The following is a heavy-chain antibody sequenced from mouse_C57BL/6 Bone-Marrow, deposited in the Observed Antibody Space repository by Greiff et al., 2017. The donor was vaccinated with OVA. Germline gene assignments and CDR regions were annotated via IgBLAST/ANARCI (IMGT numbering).Heavy chain of an antibody. CDR1: GYTFTSYW. CDR2: IHPNSGST. V-gene: IGHV1-64*01. J-gene: IGHJ3*01. D-gene: IGHD2-2*01. Sequence: QVQLQQSGAELVKPGASVKLSCKASGYTFTSYWMHWVKQRPGQGLEWIGMIHPNSGSTNYNEKFKSKATLTVDKSSSTAYMQLSSLTSEDSAVYYCAKGGGGLRRRFAYWGQGTLVTVSA. CDR3: AKGGGGLRRRFAY.